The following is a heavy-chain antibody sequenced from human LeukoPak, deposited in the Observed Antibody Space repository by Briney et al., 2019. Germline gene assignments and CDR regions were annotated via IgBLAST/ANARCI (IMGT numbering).Heavy chain of an antibody. J-gene: IGHJ4*02. V-gene: IGHV1-2*02. CDR2: INPHTGGT. CDR3: ARDSRARGDY. D-gene: IGHD6-6*01. CDR1: GYTFTGYY. Sequence: ASVKVSCKASGYTFTGYYMHWVRQAPGQGLEWMGWINPHTGGTRYAQKLQGRVTMTRDTAIDTAYMELSRLRSDDTAVYYCARDSRARGDYWGQGTLVTVSS.